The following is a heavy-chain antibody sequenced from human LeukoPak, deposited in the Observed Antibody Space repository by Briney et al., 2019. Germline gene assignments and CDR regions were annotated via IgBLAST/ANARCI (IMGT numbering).Heavy chain of an antibody. Sequence: SVNLSCNASGGSFSIYAISWVRQPPGPGLEWVGGVIPIFGIGNYAQKFQGRGTITADKSTSTAYMELSSLRSEDTAVYYCARRGEHYYDSSENGMDVWGQGTTVTVSS. CDR1: GGSFSIYA. J-gene: IGHJ6*02. V-gene: IGHV1-69*17. CDR3: ARRGEHYYDSSENGMDV. CDR2: VIPIFGIG. D-gene: IGHD3-22*01.